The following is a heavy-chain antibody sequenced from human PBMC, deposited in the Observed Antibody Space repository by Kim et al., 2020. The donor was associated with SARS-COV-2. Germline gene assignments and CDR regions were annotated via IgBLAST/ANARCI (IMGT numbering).Heavy chain of an antibody. Sequence: GGSLRLSCAASGCTFDDYAMHWVRQAPGKGLEWVSGISWNSGSIGYADSVKGRFTISRDNAKNSLYLQMNSLRAEDTALYYCAKDSYCHYNRYGSGSYFGQWGQGSLVTVSS. CDR3: AKDSYCHYNRYGSGSYFGQ. J-gene: IGHJ4*02. V-gene: IGHV3-9*01. CDR2: ISWNSGSI. CDR1: GCTFDDYA. D-gene: IGHD3-10*01.